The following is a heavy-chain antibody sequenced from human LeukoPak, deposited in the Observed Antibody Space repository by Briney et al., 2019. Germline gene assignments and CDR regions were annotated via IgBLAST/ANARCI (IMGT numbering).Heavy chain of an antibody. D-gene: IGHD3-3*01. V-gene: IGHV4-59*01. J-gene: IGHJ4*02. CDR1: GGSISSYY. CDR3: AREVAYYDFWSGYYGYYFDY. Sequence: SETLSLTCTVSGGSISSYYWSWIRQPPGKGLEWIGYIYYSGSTNYNPSLKSRVTISVDTSKNQFSLKLSSVTAADTAVYYCAREVAYYDFWSGYYGYYFDYWGQGTLVTVPS. CDR2: IYYSGST.